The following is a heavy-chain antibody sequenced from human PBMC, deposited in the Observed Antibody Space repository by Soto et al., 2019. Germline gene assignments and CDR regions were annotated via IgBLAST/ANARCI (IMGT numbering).Heavy chain of an antibody. D-gene: IGHD2-15*01. CDR3: SRLIAKYCSGDTCSAY. CDR2: IIPILGTA. CDR1: GVSFSSHA. J-gene: IGHJ4*02. V-gene: IGHV1-69*01. Sequence: QVQLVQSGAEVKKPGSSVKVSCKASGVSFSSHAISWVRQAPGQGLEWMGGIIPILGTADYAQKFQGRVTITADESTSTDYMEVSSLRSEDTAVYYCSRLIAKYCSGDTCSAYWGQGTLVTVSS.